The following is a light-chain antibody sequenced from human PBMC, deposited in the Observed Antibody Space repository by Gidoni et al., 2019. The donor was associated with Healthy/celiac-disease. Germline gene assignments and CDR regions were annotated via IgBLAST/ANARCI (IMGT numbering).Light chain of an antibody. CDR3: SSYTSSSTLV. Sequence: QSALTQPASVSGSPGQTITISCTGTSSDVGGYNYVSWDQKHPGKAPKLMIYEVSNRPSGVSTRFSGSKSGNTASLTISGLQAEDEADYYCSSYTSSSTLVFGGGTKLTVL. V-gene: IGLV2-14*01. CDR2: EVS. CDR1: SSDVGGYNY. J-gene: IGLJ3*02.